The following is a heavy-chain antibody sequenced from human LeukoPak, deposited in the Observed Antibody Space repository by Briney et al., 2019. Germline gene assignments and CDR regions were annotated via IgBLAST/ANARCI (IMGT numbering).Heavy chain of an antibody. Sequence: GRSLRLSCAASGFTFDDYAMHWVRQAPGKSLEWVSGISWNSGSIGYADSVKGRFTISRDNAKNSLYLQMNSLRAEDTALYYCAKRDGDAFDIWGQGTMVTVSS. J-gene: IGHJ3*02. D-gene: IGHD5-24*01. V-gene: IGHV3-9*01. CDR2: ISWNSGSI. CDR1: GFTFDDYA. CDR3: AKRDGDAFDI.